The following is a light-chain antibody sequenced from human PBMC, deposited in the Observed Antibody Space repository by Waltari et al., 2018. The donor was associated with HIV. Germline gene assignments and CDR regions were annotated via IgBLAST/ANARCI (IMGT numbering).Light chain of an antibody. CDR1: NLGHKY. V-gene: IGLV3-1*01. CDR3: QAWDSGTIV. CDR2: QDT. Sequence: SYDLTQPPSVSVSSGQTAIVTCSGVNLGHKYVSWYQQRSGQSPVLVIYQDTKRPPGIPERFFGSTSENTATLTINETQPLDEAHYSCQAWDSGTIVFGGGTSLTVL. J-gene: IGLJ3*02.